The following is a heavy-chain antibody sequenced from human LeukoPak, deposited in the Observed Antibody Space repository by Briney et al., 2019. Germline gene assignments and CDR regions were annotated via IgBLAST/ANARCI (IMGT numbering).Heavy chain of an antibody. CDR3: ARLLQPRGYYYYYMDV. D-gene: IGHD3-22*01. J-gene: IGHJ6*03. CDR1: GGSFSGYY. V-gene: IGHV3-72*01. Sequence: LSLTCAVYGGSFSGYYWSWIRQAPGKGLEWVGHTRNKANSYTTEYAASVKGRFTISRDESKNSLYLQMNSLKTEDTAVYYCARLLQPRGYYYYYMDVWGKGTTVTVSS. CDR2: TRNKANSYTT.